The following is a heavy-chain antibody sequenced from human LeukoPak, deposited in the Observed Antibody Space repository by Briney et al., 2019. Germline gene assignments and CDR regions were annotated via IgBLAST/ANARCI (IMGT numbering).Heavy chain of an antibody. CDR2: ISGSGGST. V-gene: IGHV3-23*01. D-gene: IGHD3-3*01. J-gene: IGHJ4*02. CDR3: ARDLGYYDFWSAKGY. CDR1: GFTFSSYA. Sequence: GGSLRLSCAASGFTFSSYAMSWVRQAPGKGLEWVSAISGSGGSTYYADSVKGRFTISRDNSKNTLYLQMNSLRAEDTAVYYCARDLGYYDFWSAKGYWGQGTLVTVSS.